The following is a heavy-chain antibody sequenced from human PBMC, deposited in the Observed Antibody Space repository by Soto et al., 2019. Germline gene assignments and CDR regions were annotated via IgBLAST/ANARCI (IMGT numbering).Heavy chain of an antibody. V-gene: IGHV4-39*01. Sequence: SETLSLTCTVSGASISSNTYYWAWIRQSPGKGLEWIGTIFYSGGTFYTLSLKSRVTMSVDTSNNQFSLKLSSVTAADTAVYYCARQASGYYYGWFDPWGQGTLVTVSS. J-gene: IGHJ5*02. D-gene: IGHD3-22*01. CDR3: ARQASGYYYGWFDP. CDR1: GASISSNTYY. CDR2: IFYSGGT.